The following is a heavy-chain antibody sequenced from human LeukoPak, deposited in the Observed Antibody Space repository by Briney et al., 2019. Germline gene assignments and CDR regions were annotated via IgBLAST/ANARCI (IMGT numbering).Heavy chain of an antibody. CDR3: ARGKYGGYFIDY. CDR2: IKPDGSDT. J-gene: IGHJ4*02. V-gene: IGHV3-74*01. Sequence: PGGSLRLSCAASGFTFSSYSMNWVRQAPGKGLEWVSRIKPDGSDTNYADSVKGRSTISRDNAKNTVYLQMNSLRAEDTAVYYCARGKYGGYFIDYWGQGTLVTVSS. D-gene: IGHD5-12*01. CDR1: GFTFSSYS.